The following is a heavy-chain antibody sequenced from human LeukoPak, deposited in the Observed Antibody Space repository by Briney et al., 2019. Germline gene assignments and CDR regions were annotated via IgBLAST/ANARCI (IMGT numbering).Heavy chain of an antibody. J-gene: IGHJ6*02. Sequence: SETLSLTCTVSGGSISSYYWSWIRQPPGKGLEWIGSIYYSGSTHYNPSLKSRVTISVDTSKNHFSLKLSSVTAADTAVYYCARQSGSTSYYYDMDVWGRGTTVTVSS. CDR2: IYYSGST. D-gene: IGHD1-26*01. CDR1: GGSISSYY. CDR3: ARQSGSTSYYYDMDV. V-gene: IGHV4-59*05.